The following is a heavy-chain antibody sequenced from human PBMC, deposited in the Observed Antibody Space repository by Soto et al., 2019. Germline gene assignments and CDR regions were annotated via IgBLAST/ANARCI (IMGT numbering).Heavy chain of an antibody. J-gene: IGHJ4*02. CDR2: IDPSDSYT. Sequence: GESLKISCKGSGYSFTNYWISWVRQMPGKGLEWMGRIDPSDSYTNYNPSFQGHVTISADRSISTAYLQWSSLKDSDTAMYYCARRSGYHDYWGQGTLVTVSS. CDR3: ARRSGYHDY. CDR1: GYSFTNYW. V-gene: IGHV5-10-1*01. D-gene: IGHD3-10*01.